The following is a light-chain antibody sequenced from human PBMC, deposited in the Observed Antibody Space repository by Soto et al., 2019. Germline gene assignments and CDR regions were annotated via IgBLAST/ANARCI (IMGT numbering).Light chain of an antibody. Sequence: EIVMTQSPATLSVSPGERATLSCRASQSIGSKLAWYQQKPGQAPRLLIYDASIWDTGIPARFSGSGSGTEFTLTISSLQSEDFAVYYCQQFHKWPQTFGQGTKVEIK. J-gene: IGKJ1*01. CDR3: QQFHKWPQT. V-gene: IGKV3-15*01. CDR1: QSIGSK. CDR2: DAS.